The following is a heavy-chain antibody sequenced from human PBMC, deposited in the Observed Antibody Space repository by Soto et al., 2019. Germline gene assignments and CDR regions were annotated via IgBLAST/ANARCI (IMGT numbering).Heavy chain of an antibody. J-gene: IGHJ5*02. Sequence: PGGSLRLSCAASGFTFSSYCMHWVRQAPGKGLEWVAVISYDGSNKYYADSVKGRFTISRDNSKNTLYLQMNSLRAEDTAVYYCAKDPPYEQGPPQNWFDPWGQGTLVTVSS. CDR3: AKDPPYEQGPPQNWFDP. D-gene: IGHD3-22*01. CDR1: GFTFSSYC. V-gene: IGHV3-30*18. CDR2: ISYDGSNK.